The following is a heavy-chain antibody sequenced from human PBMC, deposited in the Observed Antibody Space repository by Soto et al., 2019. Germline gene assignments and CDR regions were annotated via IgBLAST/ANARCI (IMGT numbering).Heavy chain of an antibody. CDR3: ANRRVEYCGGGTCYYFDY. CDR1: GFTFSSYA. J-gene: IGHJ4*02. Sequence: GGSLRLSCAASGFTFSSYAMTWVRQAPGQGLEWVSRIXKSGGTTYYGDSGKGRFTISRVNSKNTLDLQMNGLRAEDTAVYYCANRRVEYCGGGTCYYFDYWGQGTLVTVSS. D-gene: IGHD2-15*01. CDR2: IXKSGGTT. V-gene: IGHV3-23*01.